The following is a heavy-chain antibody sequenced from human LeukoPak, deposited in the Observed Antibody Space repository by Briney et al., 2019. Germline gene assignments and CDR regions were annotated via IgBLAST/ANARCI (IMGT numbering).Heavy chain of an antibody. J-gene: IGHJ4*02. Sequence: GASVKVSCKASGYTFTSYGISWVRQAPGQGLEWMGIINPSGGGTSYAQKFQGRVTMTRDTSTSTVYMELSSLRSEDTAVYYCARDIHEEGWELLDYWGQGTLVTVSS. V-gene: IGHV1-46*01. CDR3: ARDIHEEGWELLDY. D-gene: IGHD1-26*01. CDR1: GYTFTSYG. CDR2: INPSGGGT.